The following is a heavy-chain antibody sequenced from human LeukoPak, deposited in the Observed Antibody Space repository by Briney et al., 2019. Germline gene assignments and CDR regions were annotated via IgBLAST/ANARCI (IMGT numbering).Heavy chain of an antibody. CDR1: GGSINDYY. Sequence: SETLSLTCAVSGGSINDYYWSWIRQPAGKGLEWIGRIFTSGSTNYNASLKSRVTMSVDTSKNQFSLKLRSMTAADTAVYYCARAPVTVKDSFDIWGQGTMVTVSS. CDR3: ARAPVTVKDSFDI. J-gene: IGHJ3*02. D-gene: IGHD4-11*01. CDR2: IFTSGST. V-gene: IGHV4-4*07.